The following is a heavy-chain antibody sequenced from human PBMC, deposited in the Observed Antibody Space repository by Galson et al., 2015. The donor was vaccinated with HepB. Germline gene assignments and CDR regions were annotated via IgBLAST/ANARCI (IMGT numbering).Heavy chain of an antibody. Sequence: CAISGDSVSSNNAAWNWIRQSPSRGLEWLGRTYYRSKWYNDYAVSVKSRISINSDTSKNQFSLQLNSVTPEDTAVYYCARVFKRSYYGSGSDYNDQDYYYYGMDVWGQGTTVTVSS. CDR3: ARVFKRSYYGSGSDYNDQDYYYYGMDV. CDR1: GDSVSSNNAA. J-gene: IGHJ6*02. V-gene: IGHV6-1*01. D-gene: IGHD3-10*01. CDR2: TYYRSKWYN.